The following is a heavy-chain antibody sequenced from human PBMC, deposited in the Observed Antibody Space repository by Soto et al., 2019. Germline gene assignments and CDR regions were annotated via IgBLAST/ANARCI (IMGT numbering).Heavy chain of an antibody. D-gene: IGHD3-22*01. J-gene: IGHJ4*02. CDR2: IYYSGST. CDR1: GGSVSSGSYY. V-gene: IGHV4-61*01. Sequence: PSETLSLTCTVSGGSVSSGSYYWSWIRQPPGKGLEWIGYIYYSGSTHYNPSLKSRVTISVDTSKNQFSLKLSSVTAADTAVYYCARGDSSGYYSWGQGTLVTVSS. CDR3: ARGDSSGYYS.